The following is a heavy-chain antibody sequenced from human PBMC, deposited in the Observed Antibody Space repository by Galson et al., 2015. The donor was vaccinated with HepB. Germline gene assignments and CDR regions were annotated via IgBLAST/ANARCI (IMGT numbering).Heavy chain of an antibody. CDR3: ARGSWLAQAPSFDY. CDR1: GDSVSSNSAA. J-gene: IGHJ4*02. V-gene: IGHV6-1*01. D-gene: IGHD6-19*01. CDR2: TYYRSKWYN. Sequence: CAISGDSVSSNSAAWNWIRQSPSRGLEWLGRTYYRSKWYNDYAVSVKSRITINPDTSKNRFSLQLNSVTPEDTAVYYCARGSWLAQAPSFDYWGQGTLVTVSS.